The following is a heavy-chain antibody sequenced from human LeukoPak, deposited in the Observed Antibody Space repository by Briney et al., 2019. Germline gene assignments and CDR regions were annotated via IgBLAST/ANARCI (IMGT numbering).Heavy chain of an antibody. CDR1: GFTFSSYT. Sequence: PGGSLRLSCAASGFTFSSYTFYWFRQAPGKGLEWVASVSVEGIGRYFPGSVEGRFAISRDDSKKSVFLQMSNVRPEDTALYFCATVTKVDFDYWGHGTLVTVSS. J-gene: IGHJ5*01. D-gene: IGHD4-11*01. CDR2: VSVEGIGR. CDR3: ATVTKVDFDY. V-gene: IGHV3-30*09.